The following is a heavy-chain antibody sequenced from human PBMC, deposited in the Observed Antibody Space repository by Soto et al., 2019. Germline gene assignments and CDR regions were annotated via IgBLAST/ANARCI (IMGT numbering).Heavy chain of an antibody. V-gene: IGHV3-7*01. CDR1: GFTFSSYW. J-gene: IGHJ6*03. Sequence: GGSLRLSCAASGFTFSSYWMSWVRQAPGKGLEWVANIKQDGSEKYYVDSVKGRFTISRDNAKNSLYLQMNSLRAEDTAVYYCARAVVVPAAMGLGYYYYYYMDVWGKGTTVTVSS. CDR2: IKQDGSEK. D-gene: IGHD2-2*01. CDR3: ARAVVVPAAMGLGYYYYYYMDV.